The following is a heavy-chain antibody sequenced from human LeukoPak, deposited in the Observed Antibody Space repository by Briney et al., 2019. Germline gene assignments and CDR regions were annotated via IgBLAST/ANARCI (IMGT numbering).Heavy chain of an antibody. Sequence: GGSLRLSCAASGFTFSSYSMNWVRQAPGKGLEWVGFIRSKAYGGTTEYAASVKGRFTISRDDSKSIAYLQMNSLKTEDTAVYYCTRDHDFWSGYPRDDYYYGMDVWGQGTTVTVSS. CDR2: IRSKAYGGTT. CDR3: TRDHDFWSGYPRDDYYYGMDV. D-gene: IGHD3-3*01. CDR1: GFTFSSYS. V-gene: IGHV3-49*04. J-gene: IGHJ6*02.